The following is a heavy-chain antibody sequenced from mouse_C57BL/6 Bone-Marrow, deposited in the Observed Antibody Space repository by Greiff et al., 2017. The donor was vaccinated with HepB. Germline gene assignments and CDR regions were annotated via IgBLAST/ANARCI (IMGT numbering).Heavy chain of an antibody. CDR3: TFYYGYDVDYAMDY. Sequence: DVQLQESGAELVRPGASVKLSCTASGFNIKDDYMHWVKQRPEQGLEWIGWIDPENGDTEYASKFQGKATITADTSSNTAYLQLSSLTSEDTAVYYCTFYYGYDVDYAMDYWGQGTSVTVSS. CDR1: GFNIKDDY. D-gene: IGHD2-2*01. CDR2: IDPENGDT. J-gene: IGHJ4*01. V-gene: IGHV14-4*01.